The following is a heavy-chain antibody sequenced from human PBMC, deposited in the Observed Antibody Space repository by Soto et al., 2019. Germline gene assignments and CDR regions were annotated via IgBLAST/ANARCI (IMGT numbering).Heavy chain of an antibody. CDR3: APRRAIAVAGPWFDP. V-gene: IGHV2-5*02. CDR1: GFSLSTSGVG. CDR2: IYWDDDK. J-gene: IGHJ5*02. D-gene: IGHD6-19*01. Sequence: QITLKESGPPLVKPTQTLTLTCTFSGFSLSTSGVGVGWIRQPPGKALEWLALIYWDDDKRYSPSLKSRLTITKDTSKNQVVLTMTNMDPVDTATYYCAPRRAIAVAGPWFDPWGQGTLVTVSS.